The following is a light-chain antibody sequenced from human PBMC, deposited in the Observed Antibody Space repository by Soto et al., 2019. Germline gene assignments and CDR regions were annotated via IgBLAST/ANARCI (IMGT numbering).Light chain of an antibody. CDR2: WAS. V-gene: IGKV4-1*01. J-gene: IGKJ1*01. CDR3: KQYYSTPPGT. Sequence: DIVMTQSPDSLAVSLGERATINCKSSQSVLYSSNNKNYLAWYQQKPGQPPKLLIYWASTRESGIPDRFSGSGSGTDFPLTISSLQAEDVAVYYCKQYYSTPPGTFGQGTKGEIK. CDR1: QSVLYSSNNKNY.